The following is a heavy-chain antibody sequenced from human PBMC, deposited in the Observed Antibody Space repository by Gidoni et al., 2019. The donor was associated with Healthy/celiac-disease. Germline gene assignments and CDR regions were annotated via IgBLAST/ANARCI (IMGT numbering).Heavy chain of an antibody. V-gene: IGHV3-13*01. Sequence: EVQLVESGGGLVQPGGSLRLSCAASGFTFSSYDMHWVRQATGKGLEWVSAIGTAGDTYYPGSVKGRFTISRENAKNSLYLQMNSLRAGDTAVYYCARDDEEGAFDIWGQGTMVTVSS. CDR3: ARDDEEGAFDI. CDR1: GFTFSSYD. J-gene: IGHJ3*02. CDR2: IGTAGDT.